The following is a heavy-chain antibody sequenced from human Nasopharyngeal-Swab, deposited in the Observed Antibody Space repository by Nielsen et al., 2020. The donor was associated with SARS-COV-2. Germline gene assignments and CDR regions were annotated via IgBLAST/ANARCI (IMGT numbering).Heavy chain of an antibody. J-gene: IGHJ4*02. D-gene: IGHD3-9*01. CDR3: VKDYTVHYYGLETDYYAPIDS. Sequence: GESLKISCAASGFNFRNFAMSWVRQAPGKGLEWVSGIIESGPDTYYADSVRGRSTIFRDNSKNTLFLQINSLSAEDTAVYYCVKDYTVHYYGLETDYYAPIDSWGPGTLGTVSS. CDR1: GFNFRNFA. CDR2: IIESGPDT. V-gene: IGHV3-23*01.